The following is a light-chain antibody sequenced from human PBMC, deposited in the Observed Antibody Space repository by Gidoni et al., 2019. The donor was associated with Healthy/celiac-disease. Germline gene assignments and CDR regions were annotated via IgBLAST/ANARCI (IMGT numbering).Light chain of an antibody. CDR3: QQANSHLALT. J-gene: IGKJ4*01. Sequence: DIQLTQSPSFLSASVGDRVTITCRASQDIGSHIAWYQQKPGKAPKLLIYYAFILQSGVPSRFSGSGSGTEFSLTISSLQPGDFATYSCQQANSHLALTFGGGTKVDI. CDR1: QDIGSH. V-gene: IGKV1-9*01. CDR2: YAF.